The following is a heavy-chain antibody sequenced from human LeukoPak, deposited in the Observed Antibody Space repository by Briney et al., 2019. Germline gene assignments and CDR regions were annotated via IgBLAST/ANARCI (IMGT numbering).Heavy chain of an antibody. CDR1: GGSFSGYY. V-gene: IGHV4-34*01. D-gene: IGHD3-10*01. CDR3: ARFRPRGVTTLVFDY. Sequence: TSETLSLTCAVYGGSFSGYYWSWIRQPPGKGLEWIGEINHSGSTNYNPSLKSRVTISVDTSKNQFSLKLSSVTAADTAVYYCARFRPRGVTTLVFDYWGQGTLVTVSS. CDR2: INHSGST. J-gene: IGHJ4*02.